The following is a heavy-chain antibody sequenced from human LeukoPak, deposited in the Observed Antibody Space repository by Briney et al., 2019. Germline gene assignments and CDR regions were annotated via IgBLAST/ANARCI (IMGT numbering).Heavy chain of an antibody. V-gene: IGHV3-30*02. CDR1: GFTFSSYG. CDR2: IRYDGSNK. Sequence: GGSLRLSCAASGFTFSSYGMHWVRQAPGKGLEWVAFIRYDGSNKYYADSVKGRFTISRDNSKNTLYLQMNSLRAEDTAVYYCAKVHYYGSGSSGNFDYWGQGTLVTVSS. J-gene: IGHJ4*02. CDR3: AKVHYYGSGSSGNFDY. D-gene: IGHD3-10*01.